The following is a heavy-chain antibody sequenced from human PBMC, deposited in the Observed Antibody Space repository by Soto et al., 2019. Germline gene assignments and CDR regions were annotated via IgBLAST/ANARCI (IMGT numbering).Heavy chain of an antibody. V-gene: IGHV4-34*01. CDR1: GGSFSGYY. Sequence: SETLSLTCAVYGGSFSGYYWSWIRQPPGKGLEWIGEINHSGSTNYNPPLKSRVTISVDTSKNQFSLKLSSVTAADTAVYYCARLFPLRSITVSGSGGYGMDVWGQGTTVTVSS. J-gene: IGHJ6*02. CDR2: INHSGST. CDR3: ARLFPLRSITVSGSGGYGMDV. D-gene: IGHD4-17*01.